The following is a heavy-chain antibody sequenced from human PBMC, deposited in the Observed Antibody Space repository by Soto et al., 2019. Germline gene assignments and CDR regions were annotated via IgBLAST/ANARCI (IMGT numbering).Heavy chain of an antibody. Sequence: HGESLKISCKGSGYSFAGYWITWVRQKPGKGLEWMGRIDPSDSQTYYSPSFRGHVTISVTKSITTVFLQWSSLRASDTAMYYCARGVSIAVAGTVYYYGMDVWGQGPTVTVSS. J-gene: IGHJ6*02. D-gene: IGHD6-19*01. CDR3: ARGVSIAVAGTVYYYGMDV. CDR2: IDPSDSQT. CDR1: GYSFAGYW. V-gene: IGHV5-10-1*01.